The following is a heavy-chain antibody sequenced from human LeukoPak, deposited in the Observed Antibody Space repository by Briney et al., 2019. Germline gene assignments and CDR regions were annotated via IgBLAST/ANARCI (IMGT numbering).Heavy chain of an antibody. J-gene: IGHJ3*02. Sequence: PSETLSLTCTVSGGSISSSSYYWGWIRQPPGKGLEWIGSIYYSGSTYYNPSLKSRVIISVDTSKKQFSLKLSSVTAADTAVYYCARSGYRYGADALDIWGQGTMVTVSS. V-gene: IGHV4-39*07. D-gene: IGHD5-18*01. CDR2: IYYSGST. CDR3: ARSGYRYGADALDI. CDR1: GGSISSSSYY.